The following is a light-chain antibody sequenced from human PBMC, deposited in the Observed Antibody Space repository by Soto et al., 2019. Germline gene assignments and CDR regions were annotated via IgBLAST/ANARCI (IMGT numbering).Light chain of an antibody. Sequence: PMSQSPSTLSASVGDRVTTTCRASQSISSWLAWYQQKPGKAPKLLIYDASSLESGVPSRFSGSGSGTEFTLTISSLQPDDFATYYCQQYNSYWTFGQGTNVDIK. V-gene: IGKV1-5*01. CDR1: QSISSW. CDR2: DAS. J-gene: IGKJ1*01. CDR3: QQYNSYWT.